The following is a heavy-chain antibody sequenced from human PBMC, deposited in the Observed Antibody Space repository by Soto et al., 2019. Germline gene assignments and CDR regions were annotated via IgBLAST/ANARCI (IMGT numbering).Heavy chain of an antibody. CDR3: ARDRDYGGNSGGGLGYVQH. D-gene: IGHD4-17*01. J-gene: IGHJ1*01. Sequence: QVQLVQSGAEVKKPGSSVKVSCKASGGTFSSYAISWVRQAPGQGLEWMGGIIPIFGTANYAQKFQGRVTTTADESMCSAYIELCSLRSEDMAVYYCARDRDYGGNSGGGLGYVQHWGQVTLVTVSS. CDR2: IIPIFGTA. V-gene: IGHV1-69*01. CDR1: GGTFSSYA.